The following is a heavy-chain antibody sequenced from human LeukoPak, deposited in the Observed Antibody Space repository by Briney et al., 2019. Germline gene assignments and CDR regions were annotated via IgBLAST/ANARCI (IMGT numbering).Heavy chain of an antibody. D-gene: IGHD1-1*01. J-gene: IGHJ6*02. Sequence: ASVKVSCKASGYAFTSYGISWVRQAPGQGLEWVGWISAYNGNTNYAQKLQGRVTMTTDTSTSTAYMELRSLRSDDTAVYYCARVTTRLYYYGMDVWGQGTTVTVSS. CDR2: ISAYNGNT. V-gene: IGHV1-18*01. CDR1: GYAFTSYG. CDR3: ARVTTRLYYYGMDV.